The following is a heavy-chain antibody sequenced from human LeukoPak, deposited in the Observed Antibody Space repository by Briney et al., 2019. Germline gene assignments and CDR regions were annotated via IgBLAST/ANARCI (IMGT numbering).Heavy chain of an antibody. J-gene: IGHJ4*02. Sequence: GGSLRLSCETSGFTFSNYAMSWVRQAPGRGLEWVSGISYGDGGTYYADSVKGRFTISRDNSKNTLSLQMNSLRAEDTAVYYCAKPFRECSSATCYVSFDYWGQGILVTVSS. CDR1: GFTFSNYA. D-gene: IGHD2-2*01. CDR2: ISYGDGGT. CDR3: AKPFRECSSATCYVSFDY. V-gene: IGHV3-23*01.